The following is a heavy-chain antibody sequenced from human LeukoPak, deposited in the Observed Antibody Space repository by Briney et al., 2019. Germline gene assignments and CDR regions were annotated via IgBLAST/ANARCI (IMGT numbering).Heavy chain of an antibody. Sequence: GASVKVSCKASGYNFNDYYLHWVRQAPGQGLEWMGWISPESGVTKFAQKFQGRVAMTRDRSISTVYMDLFTLRSGDTAVYFCAGGRWTVTGSFDPWGQGTLVTVSS. J-gene: IGHJ5*02. CDR1: GYNFNDYY. V-gene: IGHV1-2*02. D-gene: IGHD5-18*01. CDR3: AGGRWTVTGSFDP. CDR2: ISPESGVT.